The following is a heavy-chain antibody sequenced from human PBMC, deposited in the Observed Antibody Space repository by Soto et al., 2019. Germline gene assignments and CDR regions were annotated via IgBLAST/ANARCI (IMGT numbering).Heavy chain of an antibody. CDR2: ISYDGSNK. D-gene: IGHD3-10*01. CDR3: ARVPGPYYAPLYFDY. J-gene: IGHJ4*02. Sequence: PGGSLRLSCAASGFTFSSYAMHWVRQAPGKGLEWVAVISYDGSNKYYADSVKGRFTISRDNSKNTLYLQMNSLRAEDTAVYYCARVPGPYYAPLYFDYWGQGTLVTVPQ. CDR1: GFTFSSYA. V-gene: IGHV3-30-3*01.